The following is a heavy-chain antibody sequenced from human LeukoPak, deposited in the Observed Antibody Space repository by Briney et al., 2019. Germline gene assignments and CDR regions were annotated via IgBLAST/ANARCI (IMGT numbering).Heavy chain of an antibody. CDR3: AKELIGWFGEFHGMDV. V-gene: IGHV3-30*02. J-gene: IGHJ6*02. CDR2: GRYDGINK. D-gene: IGHD3-10*01. CDR1: GFTFSSYG. Sequence: PGGSLRLSCAASGFTFSSYGMHWVRQAPAKGLEWVAFGRYDGINKYYADSVKGRFTISRDNSKNTLYLQMNSLRAEDTAVNYCAKELIGWFGEFHGMDVWGQGTTVTVSS.